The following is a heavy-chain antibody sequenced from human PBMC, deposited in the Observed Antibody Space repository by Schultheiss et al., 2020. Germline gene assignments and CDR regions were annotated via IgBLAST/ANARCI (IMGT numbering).Heavy chain of an antibody. CDR2: ISYDGSNK. CDR1: GFISSSYG. Sequence: GGSLRLSCAASGFISSSYGMHWVRQAPGKGLEWVAVISYDGSNKYYADSVKGRFTISRDNSKNTLYLQMNSLRAEDTAVYYCTRWFDSSGYYSYYYYYGMDVWGQGTTVTVSS. D-gene: IGHD3-22*01. CDR3: TRWFDSSGYYSYYYYYGMDV. J-gene: IGHJ6*02. V-gene: IGHV3-30*03.